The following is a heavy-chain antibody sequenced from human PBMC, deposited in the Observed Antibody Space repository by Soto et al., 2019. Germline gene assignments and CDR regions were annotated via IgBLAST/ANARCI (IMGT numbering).Heavy chain of an antibody. J-gene: IGHJ4*02. CDR3: ARDEYDSGGEPK. V-gene: IGHV3-43*01. Sequence: GSLRLSCAASGFTFDDYTMHWVRQAPGKGLEWVSLISWDGGSTYYADSVKGRFTISRANAKNTLYLHMNSLRDDDTAVYYCARDEYDSGGEPKWGQGTPVTVSS. CDR2: ISWDGGST. D-gene: IGHD3-22*01. CDR1: GFTFDDYT.